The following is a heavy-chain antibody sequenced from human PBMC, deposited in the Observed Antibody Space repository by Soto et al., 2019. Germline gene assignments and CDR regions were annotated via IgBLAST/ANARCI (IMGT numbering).Heavy chain of an antibody. CDR2: IYYSGST. D-gene: IGHD6-19*01. CDR3: ARGIEGWYQGRYYYGMYV. CDR1: GGSVSSGSYY. J-gene: IGHJ6*02. V-gene: IGHV4-61*01. Sequence: QVQLQESGPGLVKPSETLSLTCTVSGGSVSSGSYYWSWIRQPPGKGLEWIGYIYYSGSTNYNPSRTSRVTISVDTSKNQSALKLSSVTAADTAVYYCARGIEGWYQGRYYYGMYVWGQGTTVTVSS.